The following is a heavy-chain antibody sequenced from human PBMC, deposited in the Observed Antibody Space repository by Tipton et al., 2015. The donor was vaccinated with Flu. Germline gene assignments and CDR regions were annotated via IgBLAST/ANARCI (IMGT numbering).Heavy chain of an antibody. Sequence: SGFTFSDYYMSWIRQAPGKGLEWVSYISSSGSTIYYADSVKGRFTISRDNAKNSLYLQMNSLRAEDTAVYYCARRGLEYSSGWPDYWGQGTLVTVSS. J-gene: IGHJ4*02. CDR1: GFTFSDYY. CDR3: ARRGLEYSSGWPDY. D-gene: IGHD6-19*01. CDR2: ISSSGSTI. V-gene: IGHV3-11*01.